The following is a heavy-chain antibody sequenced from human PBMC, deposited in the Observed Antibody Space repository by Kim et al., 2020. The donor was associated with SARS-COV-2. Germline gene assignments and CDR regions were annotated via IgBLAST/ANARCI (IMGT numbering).Heavy chain of an antibody. CDR3: ASASGFDSSGYYPQY. CDR1: GGSISSYY. V-gene: IGHV4-59*13. Sequence: SETLSLTCTVSGGSISSYYWSWIRQPPGKGLEWIGYIYYSGSTNYNPSLKSRVTISVDTSKNQFSLKLSSVTAADTAVYYCASASGFDSSGYYPQYWGQGTLVTVSS. D-gene: IGHD3-22*01. CDR2: IYYSGST. J-gene: IGHJ4*02.